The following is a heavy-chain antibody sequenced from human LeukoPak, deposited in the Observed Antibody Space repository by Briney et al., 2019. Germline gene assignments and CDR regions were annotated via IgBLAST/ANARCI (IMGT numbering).Heavy chain of an antibody. CDR1: GFTFGSHA. CDR2: IFGSGGSP. D-gene: IGHD5-18*01. J-gene: IGHJ4*02. CDR3: GKTTVGYSSGQKPAWPVDY. V-gene: IGHV3-23*01. Sequence: GGSLRLSCEASGFTFGSHAMYWVRQAPGKGLEWVAGIFGSGGSPHYADSVKGRFTISRDNSRNTVYPQINSLRAEDTAVYYCGKTTVGYSSGQKPAWPVDYWGQGTLVTVSS.